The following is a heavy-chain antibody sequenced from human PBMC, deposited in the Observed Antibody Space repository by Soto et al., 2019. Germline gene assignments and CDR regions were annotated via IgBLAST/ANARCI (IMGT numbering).Heavy chain of an antibody. Sequence: VGSLRLSCAASGFTFSSYSMNWVRQAPGKGLEWVSYISSSSSTIYYADSVKGRFTISRDNAKNSLYLQMNSLRAEDTAVYYCARGQDCSGGSCYPWHYYYYMDVWGKGTTVTVSS. D-gene: IGHD2-15*01. CDR1: GFTFSSYS. CDR3: ARGQDCSGGSCYPWHYYYYMDV. CDR2: ISSSSSTI. V-gene: IGHV3-48*01. J-gene: IGHJ6*03.